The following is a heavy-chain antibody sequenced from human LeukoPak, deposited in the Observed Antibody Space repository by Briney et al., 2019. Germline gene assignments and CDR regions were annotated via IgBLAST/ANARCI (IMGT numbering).Heavy chain of an antibody. CDR1: GGSISSYY. Sequence: PSETLSLTCTVSGGSISSYYWSWIRQPAGKGLEWIGRIYTSGSTNYNPSLKSRVTMSVDTSKNQFSLKLSSVTAADTAVYYCASRYYDILTGYPTYDYWGQGTLVTVSS. J-gene: IGHJ4*02. CDR3: ASRYYDILTGYPTYDY. V-gene: IGHV4-4*07. CDR2: IYTSGST. D-gene: IGHD3-9*01.